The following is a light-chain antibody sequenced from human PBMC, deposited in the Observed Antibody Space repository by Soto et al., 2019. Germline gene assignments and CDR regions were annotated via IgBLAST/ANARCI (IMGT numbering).Light chain of an antibody. J-gene: IGLJ3*02. CDR1: SSDVGGYNY. Sequence: QSALTQPASVSGSPGQSIAISCTGTSSDVGGYNYVSWYQQHPGKAPKLMIYEVNNRPSGVSNRFSGSKSGNTASLTISGLQAEDEADYYCSSYTSSRTSVFGGGTKLTVL. CDR3: SSYTSSRTSV. CDR2: EVN. V-gene: IGLV2-14*01.